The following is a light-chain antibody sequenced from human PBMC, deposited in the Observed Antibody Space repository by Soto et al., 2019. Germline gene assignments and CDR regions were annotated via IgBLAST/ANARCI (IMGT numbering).Light chain of an antibody. Sequence: QSVLTQPRAVSGSPGQSVTVSCTGTSRDVGIYNYVSWYQQRPGTAPKVMIYDVTKRPSGVPDRFSGSKSANTASLTISGLQADDEADYYCCSYAGNYTLLFGGGTKLTDL. CDR3: CSYAGNYTLL. J-gene: IGLJ2*01. V-gene: IGLV2-11*01. CDR2: DVT. CDR1: SRDVGIYNY.